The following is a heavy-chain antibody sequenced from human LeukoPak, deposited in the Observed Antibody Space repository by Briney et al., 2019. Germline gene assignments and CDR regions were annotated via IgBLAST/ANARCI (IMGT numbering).Heavy chain of an antibody. CDR3: AKDGSALRYFDWS. Sequence: GGSLRLSCAASGFTFSSYGMHWVRQAPGKGLEWVAVISYDGSNKYYADSVKGRFTISRDNSKNTLYLQMNSLRAEDTAVYYCAKDGSALRYFDWSWGQGTLVTVSS. CDR2: ISYDGSNK. J-gene: IGHJ5*02. CDR1: GFTFSSYG. D-gene: IGHD3-9*01. V-gene: IGHV3-30*18.